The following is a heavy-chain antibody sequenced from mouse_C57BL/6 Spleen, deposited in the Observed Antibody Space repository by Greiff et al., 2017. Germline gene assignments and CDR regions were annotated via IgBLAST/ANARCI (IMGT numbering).Heavy chain of an antibody. CDR2: LSSGSSTI. J-gene: IGHJ1*03. CDR1: GFTFSDSG. V-gene: IGHV5-17*01. Sequence: EVQVVESGGGLVKPGGSLKLSCAASGFTFSDSGMHWVRQAPEKGLEGVAYLSSGSSTIYYAAPVKGRFTISRDNAKNTLFLQMTSLRSEDTAMYYCARKGADGYYVGYFDVWGTGTTVTVSS. D-gene: IGHD2-3*01. CDR3: ARKGADGYYVGYFDV.